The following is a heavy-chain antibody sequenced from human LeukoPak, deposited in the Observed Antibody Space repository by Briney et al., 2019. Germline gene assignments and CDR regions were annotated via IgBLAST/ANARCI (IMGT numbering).Heavy chain of an antibody. D-gene: IGHD1-26*01. CDR3: GRQGYTASYYFLDY. V-gene: IGHV4-4*07. Sequence: SETLSLTCTVSGGSINSYYWGWVRQSAGKGLEWIGRIYTNTGTTNYSPSLKGRLTMSVDTSKNQFSLNLRSVTAADTAVYYCGRQGYTASYYFLDYWSQGTLVTVSS. CDR1: GGSINSYY. J-gene: IGHJ4*02. CDR2: IYTNTGTT.